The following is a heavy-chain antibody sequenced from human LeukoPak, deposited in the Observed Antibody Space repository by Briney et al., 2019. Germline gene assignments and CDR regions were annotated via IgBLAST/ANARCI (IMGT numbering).Heavy chain of an antibody. J-gene: IGHJ4*02. CDR3: AKDLIWLAYYFGY. CDR2: ISGSGGGT. Sequence: QAGGSLRLSCAASGFTFSTYAMSWVRQAPGKGLEWVSGISGSGGGTYYADSVRGRFTISRDNSKNTLYLQMNSLRAEDTAVYYCAKDLIWLAYYFGYWGQGTLVTVSS. CDR1: GFTFSTYA. V-gene: IGHV3-23*01. D-gene: IGHD6-19*01.